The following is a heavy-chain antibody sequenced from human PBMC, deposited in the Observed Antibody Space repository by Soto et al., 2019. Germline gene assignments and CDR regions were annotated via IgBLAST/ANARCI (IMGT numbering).Heavy chain of an antibody. J-gene: IGHJ6*02. CDR3: ARVLLGSSFSTYYYYYGMDV. Sequence: SPTLSLTCAISGDSVSSNSAAWNWIRQSPSRGLEWLGRTYYRSKWYNDHAVSVKSRITINPDTSKNQFSLQLNSVTPEDTAVYYCARVLLGSSFSTYYYYYGMDVWGQGTTVTVSS. CDR2: TYYRSKWYN. D-gene: IGHD2-15*01. CDR1: GDSVSSNSAA. V-gene: IGHV6-1*01.